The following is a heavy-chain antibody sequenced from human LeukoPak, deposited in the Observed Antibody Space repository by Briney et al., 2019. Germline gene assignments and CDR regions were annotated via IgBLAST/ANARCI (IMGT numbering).Heavy chain of an antibody. J-gene: IGHJ4*02. CDR1: GFTFSTHS. CDR3: ARPATGYCSSAGCHWDS. CDR2: ISASSNFI. D-gene: IGHD2-2*01. Sequence: PGGSLRLSCAASGFTFSTHSMYWVRQAPGKGLEWVSSISASSNFIHYAESVRGRFTISRDNAKNSLYLQMNSLGAQDTAVYYCARPATGYCSSAGCHWDSWGQGTPVTVSS. V-gene: IGHV3-21*01.